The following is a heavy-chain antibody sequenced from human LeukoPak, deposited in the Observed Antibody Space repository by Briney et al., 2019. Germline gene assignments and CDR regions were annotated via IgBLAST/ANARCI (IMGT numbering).Heavy chain of an antibody. CDR2: ISAYNGNT. J-gene: IGHJ5*02. Sequence: ASVKVSCKASGYTFTIYGISWVRQAPGQGLEWMGWISAYNGNTNYAQKLQGRVTMTTDTSTSRAYLEPRSLRSDDTAVYYCARIGGLNWVAPWGQGTLVTVSS. CDR3: ARIGGLNWVAP. V-gene: IGHV1-18*01. D-gene: IGHD3-16*01. CDR1: GYTFTIYG.